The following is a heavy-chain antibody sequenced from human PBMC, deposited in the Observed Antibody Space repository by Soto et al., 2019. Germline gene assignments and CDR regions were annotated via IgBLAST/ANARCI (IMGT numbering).Heavy chain of an antibody. J-gene: IGHJ4*02. V-gene: IGHV3-23*01. D-gene: IGHD4-4*01. Sequence: EVQLLESGGGLVQPGGTLRLSCAASGFTLSSYAMSWVRQAPGKGLEWVSAISGSGGSTDYADSVKGRFTISRDNSKNTLYLQMNSLRAEDTAVYYCAKDVDYRNYVNSFDYWGQGTLVTVSS. CDR2: ISGSGGST. CDR1: GFTLSSYA. CDR3: AKDVDYRNYVNSFDY.